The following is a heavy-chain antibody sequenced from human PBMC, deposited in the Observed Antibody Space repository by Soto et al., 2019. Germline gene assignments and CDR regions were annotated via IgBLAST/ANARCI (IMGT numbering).Heavy chain of an antibody. CDR2: INPNSGGT. CDR3: AREGIPARIPSD. D-gene: IGHD6-25*01. CDR1: GYTFTGFF. J-gene: IGHJ4*02. Sequence: ASVKVSCKASGYTFTGFFLHWVRQAPGQGLEWLGWINPNSGGTNYAKDFQGRVSMTRDTSISTAYLEVTNLMSDDTAVYYCAREGIPARIPSDWGQGTLVTVSS. V-gene: IGHV1-2*02.